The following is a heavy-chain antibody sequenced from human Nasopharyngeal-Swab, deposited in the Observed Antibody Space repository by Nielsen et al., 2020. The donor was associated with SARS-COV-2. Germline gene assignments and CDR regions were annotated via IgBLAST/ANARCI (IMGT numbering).Heavy chain of an antibody. CDR3: AREAAVTYTINCFDP. D-gene: IGHD3-16*01. CDR1: GYTFISYI. Sequence: ASVKVSCKASGYTFISYIMHWVRQAPGQRLEWMVWINAGNGNTKYSQKFQDRVTITRDTSASIAYMELSSLRSEDTAVYYCAREAAVTYTINCFDPWGQGTLVTVSS. V-gene: IGHV1-3*01. J-gene: IGHJ5*02. CDR2: INAGNGNT.